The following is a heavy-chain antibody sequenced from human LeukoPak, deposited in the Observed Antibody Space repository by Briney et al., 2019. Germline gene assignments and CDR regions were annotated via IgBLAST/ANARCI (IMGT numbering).Heavy chain of an antibody. CDR1: GGSISSYY. J-gene: IGHJ4*02. CDR2: IYYSGST. Sequence: KPSETLSLTCTVSGGSISSYYWSWIRQPPGKGLEWIGYIYYSGSTNYNPSLKSRVTISADTSKNQFSLKLSSVTAADTAVYYCARAFTKWELPDYWGQGTLVTVSS. V-gene: IGHV4-59*01. D-gene: IGHD1-26*01. CDR3: ARAFTKWELPDY.